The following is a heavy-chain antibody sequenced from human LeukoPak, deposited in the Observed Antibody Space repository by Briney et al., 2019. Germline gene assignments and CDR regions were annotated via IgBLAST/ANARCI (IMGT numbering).Heavy chain of an antibody. CDR1: GGSISCYY. J-gene: IGHJ3*02. Sequence: SETLSLTCTVSGGSISCYYWSWIRQPAAKGLEWIGRIYTSESTNYNPSLKSRVTMSVDTSKNQFSLKLSSVTAADTAVYYCARPYDSSGPDAFDIWGQGTMVTVSS. V-gene: IGHV4-4*07. CDR3: ARPYDSSGPDAFDI. D-gene: IGHD3-22*01. CDR2: IYTSEST.